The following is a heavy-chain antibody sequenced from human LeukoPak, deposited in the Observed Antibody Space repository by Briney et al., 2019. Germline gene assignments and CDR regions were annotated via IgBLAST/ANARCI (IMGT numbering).Heavy chain of an antibody. CDR3: ARAVALARGINYFDY. V-gene: IGHV3-13*01. CDR1: GFTFGNYD. D-gene: IGHD3-10*01. CDR2: IGTAGDT. J-gene: IGHJ4*02. Sequence: GGSLRLSCAASGFTFGNYDMHWVRQVTGKGLEWVSAIGTAGDTYYPGSVKGRSTISRENAKNSLSLQMNSLTAGDTAVYYCARAVALARGINYFDYWGQGILVSVSS.